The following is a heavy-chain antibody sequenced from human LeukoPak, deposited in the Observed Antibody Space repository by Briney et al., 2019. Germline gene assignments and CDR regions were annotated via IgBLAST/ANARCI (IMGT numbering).Heavy chain of an antibody. CDR3: ARTGCSSTSCCREDYYYYMDV. CDR2: IIPIFGTA. CDR1: GGTFSSCA. J-gene: IGHJ6*03. Sequence: ASVKVSCKASGGTFSSCAISWVRQAPGQGLEWMGGIIPIFGTANYAQKFQGRVTITTDESTSTAYMELSSLRSEDTTVYYCARTGCSSTSCCREDYYYYMDVWGKGTTVTVSS. V-gene: IGHV1-69*05. D-gene: IGHD2-2*01.